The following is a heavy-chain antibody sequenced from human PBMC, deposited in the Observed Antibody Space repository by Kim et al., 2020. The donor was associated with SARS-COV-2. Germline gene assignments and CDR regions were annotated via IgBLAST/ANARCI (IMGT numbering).Heavy chain of an antibody. J-gene: IGHJ4*02. V-gene: IGHV4-4*09. D-gene: IGHD1-26*01. CDR3: AGTARGANFDY. Sequence: NYNPAIRSRDTISVATSKSQFSLKLSSVTAADTAVYYCAGTARGANFDYWGRGALVTVSS.